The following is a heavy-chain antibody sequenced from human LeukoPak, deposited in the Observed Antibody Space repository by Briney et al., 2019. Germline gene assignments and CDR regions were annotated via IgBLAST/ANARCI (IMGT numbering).Heavy chain of an antibody. Sequence: GSLRLSCEASGFSFSSYNMDWVRQTPGKGLEWISSITTSSTYTFYADSVKGRFTISRDNSKNTLYLQMNSLRAEDTAVYYCARGEYSSSWYFTNWGQGTLVTVSS. D-gene: IGHD6-13*01. CDR2: ITTSSTYT. CDR3: ARGEYSSSWYFTN. J-gene: IGHJ4*02. CDR1: GFSFSSYN. V-gene: IGHV3-21*01.